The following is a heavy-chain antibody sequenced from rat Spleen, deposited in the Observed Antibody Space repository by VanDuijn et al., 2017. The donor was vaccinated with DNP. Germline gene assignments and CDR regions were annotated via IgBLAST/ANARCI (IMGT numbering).Heavy chain of an antibody. CDR3: TSNPHIRTAAPFDY. Sequence: EVQLVESGGGPVQPGRSLKLSCVASGFIFSNYWMTWIRQAPGKGLEWVASITNTGDGSYYSDYVKGRFSISRDNAKSTLYLQVNSLRSEDTATYYCTSNPHIRTAAPFDYWGQGVMVTVSS. V-gene: IGHV5-31*01. CDR1: GFIFSNYW. J-gene: IGHJ2*01. D-gene: IGHD3-8*01. CDR2: ITNTGDGS.